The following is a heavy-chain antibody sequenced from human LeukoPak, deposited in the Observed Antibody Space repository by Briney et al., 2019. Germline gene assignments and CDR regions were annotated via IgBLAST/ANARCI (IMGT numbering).Heavy chain of an antibody. V-gene: IGHV4-34*01. CDR3: ARYASGWSSYYLDF. CDR1: GGSFSGYY. D-gene: IGHD6-19*01. CDR2: INHSGST. J-gene: IGHJ4*02. Sequence: SETLSLTCAVYGGSFSGYYWSWLRQPPGKGLEWIGEINHSGSTNYNPSLKSRVTISVDTSKNQFSLKLISVTAADTAVYYCARYASGWSSYYLDFWGQGTLVTVSS.